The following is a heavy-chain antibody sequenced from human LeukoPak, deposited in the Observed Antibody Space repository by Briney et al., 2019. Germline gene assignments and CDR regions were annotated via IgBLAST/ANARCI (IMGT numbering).Heavy chain of an antibody. CDR1: DGSISSYY. CDR2: IYYSGST. J-gene: IGHJ5*02. D-gene: IGHD4-17*01. Sequence: SETLSLTCTVSDGSISSYYWSWIRQPPGKGLEWIGYIYYSGSTNSNPSLQSRVTISVDTSKNQFSLKLSSVTAADTAMCYCARKDYGDYRLFDPWGQGTLVTVSS. CDR3: ARKDYGDYRLFDP. V-gene: IGHV4-59*12.